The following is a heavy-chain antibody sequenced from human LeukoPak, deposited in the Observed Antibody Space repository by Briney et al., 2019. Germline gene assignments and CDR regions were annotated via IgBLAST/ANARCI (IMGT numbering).Heavy chain of an antibody. CDR1: GGSISSSYW. J-gene: IGHJ4*02. Sequence: PSETLSLTCGVSGGSISSSYWWSWVRQPPGKGLEWIGEIYHSGSTNYNPSLKSRVTISVDTSKNQFSLKLSSVTAADAAVYYCARDGYDFWSGYYWYWGQGTLVTVSS. CDR2: IYHSGST. V-gene: IGHV4-4*02. D-gene: IGHD3-3*01. CDR3: ARDGYDFWSGYYWY.